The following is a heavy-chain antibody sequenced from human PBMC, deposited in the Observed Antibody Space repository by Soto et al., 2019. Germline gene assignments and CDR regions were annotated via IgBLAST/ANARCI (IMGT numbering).Heavy chain of an antibody. V-gene: IGHV1-69*13. CDR2: IIPIFGTA. CDR1: GGTFSSYA. J-gene: IGHJ5*02. CDR3: ARVGEWEPYGQNCFDP. D-gene: IGHD1-26*01. Sequence: ASVKVSCKASGGTFSSYAISWVRQAPGQGLEWMGGIIPIFGTANYAQKFQGRVTITADESTSTAYMELSSLRSEDTAVYYCARVGEWEPYGQNCFDPWGQGTLVTVSS.